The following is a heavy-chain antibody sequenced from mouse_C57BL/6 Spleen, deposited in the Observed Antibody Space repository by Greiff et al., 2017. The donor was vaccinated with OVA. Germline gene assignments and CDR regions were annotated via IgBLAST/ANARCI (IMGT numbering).Heavy chain of an antibody. V-gene: IGHV1-55*01. D-gene: IGHD2-2*01. CDR3: AREGYGNDVGFDY. J-gene: IGHJ2*01. CDR2: IYPGSGST. CDR1: GYPFTSYW. Sequence: QVQLQQSGAELVKPGASVKMSCTASGYPFTSYWITWVKQRPGQGLEWIGDIYPGSGSTNYNEKFKSKATLTVDTSSSTAYMQLSSLTSEDSAVYYGAREGYGNDVGFDYWGQGTTLTVSA.